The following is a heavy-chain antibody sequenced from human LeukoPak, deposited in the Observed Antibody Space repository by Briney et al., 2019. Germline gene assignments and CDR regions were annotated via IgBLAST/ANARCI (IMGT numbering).Heavy chain of an antibody. Sequence: PSETLSLTCTVSGGSISSGGYYWSWIRQPPGKGLEWIGYIYHSGSTYYNPSLKSRVTISVDTSKNQFSLKLSSVTAADTAVYYCARGYNEEKLLWFGELPYYFDYWGQGTLVTVTS. CDR1: GGSISSGGYY. V-gene: IGHV4-30-2*01. CDR3: ARGYNEEKLLWFGELPYYFDY. CDR2: IYHSGST. J-gene: IGHJ4*02. D-gene: IGHD3-10*01.